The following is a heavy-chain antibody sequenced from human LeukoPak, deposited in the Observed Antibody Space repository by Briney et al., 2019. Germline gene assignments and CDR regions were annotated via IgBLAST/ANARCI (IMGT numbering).Heavy chain of an antibody. CDR2: ISSNGGST. V-gene: IGHV3-64*01. D-gene: IGHD3-3*01. CDR3: ARGHSRDYDFWSGYGTGDAFDI. J-gene: IGHJ3*02. CDR1: EFTFISYA. Sequence: PGGSLRLSCAASEFTFISYAMHWVRQAPGKGLEYVSAISSNGGSTYYANSVKGRFTISRDNSKNTLYLQMGSLRAEDMAVYYCARGHSRDYDFWSGYGTGDAFDIWGQGTMVTVSS.